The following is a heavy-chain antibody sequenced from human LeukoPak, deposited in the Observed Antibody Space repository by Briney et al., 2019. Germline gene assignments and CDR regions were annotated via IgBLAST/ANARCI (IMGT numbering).Heavy chain of an antibody. J-gene: IGHJ6*02. CDR3: ARDRRFGELSNGMDV. CDR1: GFTFDDYA. Sequence: GRSLRLSCAASGFTFDDYAMHWVRQAPGKGLEWVSGISWNSGSIGYADSVKGRFTISRDNARNSLYLQMNSLRAEDTAVYYCARDRRFGELSNGMDVWGQGTTVTVSS. V-gene: IGHV3-9*01. D-gene: IGHD3-10*01. CDR2: ISWNSGSI.